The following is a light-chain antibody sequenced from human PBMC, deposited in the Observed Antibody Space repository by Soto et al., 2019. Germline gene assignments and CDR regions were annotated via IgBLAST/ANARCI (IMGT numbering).Light chain of an antibody. V-gene: IGKV1-9*01. CDR3: QQLDSFPLT. CDR2: AAS. CDR1: QGITNH. J-gene: IGKJ5*01. Sequence: DIQLTQSPSFLSASVGDRVTITCRASQGITNHLAWYQQKPGKAPKLLIYAASTLQSGVPSRFSGSGSGTEFTLTLSSMQPEDFASYYCQQLDSFPLTFGQGTRLEIK.